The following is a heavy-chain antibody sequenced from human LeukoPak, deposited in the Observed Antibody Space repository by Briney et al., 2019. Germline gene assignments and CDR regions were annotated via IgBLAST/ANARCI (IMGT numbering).Heavy chain of an antibody. CDR3: AKHIVVVPAAMAGYFDY. CDR1: GFTFSSSA. Sequence: GGSLRPSCAASGFTFSSSAMSWVRQAPGKGLEWVSAISGNGGSTYYADSVKGRFTISRDNSKNTLYLQMNSLRAEDTAVYYCAKHIVVVPAAMAGYFDYWGQGTLVTVSS. V-gene: IGHV3-23*01. D-gene: IGHD2-2*01. CDR2: ISGNGGST. J-gene: IGHJ4*02.